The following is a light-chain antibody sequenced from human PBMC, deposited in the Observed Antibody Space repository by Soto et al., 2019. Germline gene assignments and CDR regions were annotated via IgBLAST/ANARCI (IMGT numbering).Light chain of an antibody. J-gene: IGKJ5*01. CDR1: QSVGSN. V-gene: IGKV3-15*01. CDR3: QQRSKWPPSIT. Sequence: EIVMTQSPATLSVSPGERATISCRASQSVGSNLVWYQQKPGQAPRLLIYGASTRATGIPARFSGSGSGTEFTLTITSLQSEDFAVYYCQQRSKWPPSITFGQGTRLEIK. CDR2: GAS.